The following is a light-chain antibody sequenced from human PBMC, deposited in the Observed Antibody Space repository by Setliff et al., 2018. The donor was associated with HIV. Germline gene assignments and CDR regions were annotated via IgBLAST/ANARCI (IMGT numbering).Light chain of an antibody. V-gene: IGLV2-23*02. Sequence: QSALTQPASVSGSPGQSITISCTGTRSDVGTYNLVSWYQQHPGKVPKLTIYEVSKRPSGVSNRFSGSKSDNTASLTISGLQAEDEDGYYCCSYVGASIYVFGTGTKVTVL. CDR3: CSYVGASIYV. CDR1: RSDVGTYNL. J-gene: IGLJ1*01. CDR2: EVS.